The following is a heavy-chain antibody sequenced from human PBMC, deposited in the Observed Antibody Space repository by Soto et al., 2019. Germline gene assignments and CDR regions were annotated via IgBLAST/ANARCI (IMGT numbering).Heavy chain of an antibody. J-gene: IGHJ1*01. CDR1: GFTFSVSA. V-gene: IGHV3-23*01. CDR2: ITRSGSEA. CDR3: AKEGSDSGCYWGS. Sequence: EVQLLESGGGLVQPGGSLRLSCAASGFTFSVSAMSWVRQAPGKGLEHVASITRSGSEAFYGDSVRGRFSMSRDNSKNRLFWEMTSLRVEDPARYYWAKEGSDSGCYWGSWGQGARVPVS. D-gene: IGHD2-8*02.